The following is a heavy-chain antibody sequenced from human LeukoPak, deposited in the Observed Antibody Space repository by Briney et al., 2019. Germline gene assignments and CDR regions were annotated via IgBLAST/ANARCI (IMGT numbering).Heavy chain of an antibody. CDR2: MNPNSGNT. D-gene: IGHD3-3*01. CDR1: GCTFTSYD. J-gene: IGHJ4*02. CDR3: ASGITIFGVVIIE. V-gene: IGHV1-8*01. Sequence: ASVKVSCKASGCTFTSYDINWVRQATGQGLEWMGWMNPNSGNTGYAQKFQGRVTMTRNTSISTAYMELSSLRSEDTAVYYCASGITIFGVVIIEWGQGTLVTVSS.